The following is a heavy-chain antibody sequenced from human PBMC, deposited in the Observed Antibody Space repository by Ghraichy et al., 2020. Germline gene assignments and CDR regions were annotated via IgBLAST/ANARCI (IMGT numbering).Heavy chain of an antibody. Sequence: SETLSLTCTVSGGSISSYYWSWIRQPPGKGLEWIGYIYYSGSTNYNPSLKSRVTISVDTSKNQFSLKLSSVTAADTAVYYCARRGMKGLDYYDSSGDDAFDIWGQGTMVTVSS. CDR3: ARRGMKGLDYYDSSGDDAFDI. V-gene: IGHV4-59*01. D-gene: IGHD3-22*01. J-gene: IGHJ3*02. CDR1: GGSISSYY. CDR2: IYYSGST.